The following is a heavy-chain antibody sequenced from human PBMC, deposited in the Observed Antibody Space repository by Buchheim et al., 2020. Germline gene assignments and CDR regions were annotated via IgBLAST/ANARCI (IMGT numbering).Heavy chain of an antibody. J-gene: IGHJ4*02. Sequence: EVQLVESGGGLVQPGGSLRLSCAASGFTFSSYSMNWVRQAPGKGLEWVSYISSRSSTIYYADSVKGRFTISRDNAKKSLYLQMNSLRAEDTAVYYCARLLGGILTGRVFDYWGQGTL. CDR1: GFTFSSYS. V-gene: IGHV3-48*01. CDR2: ISSRSSTI. D-gene: IGHD3-9*01. CDR3: ARLLGGILTGRVFDY.